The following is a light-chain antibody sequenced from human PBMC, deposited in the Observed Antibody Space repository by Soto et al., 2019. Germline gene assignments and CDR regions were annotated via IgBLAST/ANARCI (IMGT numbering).Light chain of an antibody. CDR2: GAS. CDR3: HQYNQWPQR. J-gene: IGKJ1*01. V-gene: IGKV3-15*01. Sequence: EIVMTQSPATLSVSPGERATLSCRASQSVGSNLAWYQQKPGQAPRLLLYGASIRATGTPARFSGSGSGTEFTLTISSLQSEDFAVYYCHQYNQWPQRFGQGTKVEFK. CDR1: QSVGSN.